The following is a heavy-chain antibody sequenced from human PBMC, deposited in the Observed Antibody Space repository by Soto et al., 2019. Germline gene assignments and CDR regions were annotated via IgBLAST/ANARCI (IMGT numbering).Heavy chain of an antibody. D-gene: IGHD3-10*01. CDR2: INSGGGTT. CDR1: GFTFSTYW. V-gene: IGHV3-74*01. Sequence: GGSLRLSCAASGFTFSTYWMHWFRQAPGKGLVWVSRINSGGGTTTYADSVKGRFTISRDNAKNTLYLQMNGLRASDTAMYYCARPLYGSGSYYNPGFGYWGQGTLVTVSS. J-gene: IGHJ4*02. CDR3: ARPLYGSGSYYNPGFGY.